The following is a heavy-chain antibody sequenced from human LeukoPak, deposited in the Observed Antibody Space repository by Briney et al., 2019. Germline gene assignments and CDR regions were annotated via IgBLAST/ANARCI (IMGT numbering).Heavy chain of an antibody. CDR1: GLTFSNYW. D-gene: IGHD3-9*01. CDR3: VRDWDHFDFDS. V-gene: IGHV3-74*01. J-gene: IGHJ5*01. CDR2: IKGDGSHT. Sequence: GRSLRLSCAASGLTFSNYWMHWVRQAPGKGLVWVSRIKGDGSHTIYADSVKGRFTISRDNAKNTLYLQMKSLRAEDTAVYYCVRDWDHFDFDSWGQGTLVTVSS.